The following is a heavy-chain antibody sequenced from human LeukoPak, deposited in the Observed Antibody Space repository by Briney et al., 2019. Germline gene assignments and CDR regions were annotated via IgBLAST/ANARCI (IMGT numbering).Heavy chain of an antibody. CDR1: GFTFSTFS. J-gene: IGHJ4*02. CDR3: ARGRFYDY. D-gene: IGHD2/OR15-2a*01. V-gene: IGHV3-48*01. Sequence: PGGSLRLSCAASGFTFSTFSMNWVRQAPGKGLEWISYISSSSSTIYYTDSVKGRFTISRDNAKNSLYLQMNSLRAEDTAVYYCARGRFYDYWGQGSLVTVSS. CDR2: ISSSSSTI.